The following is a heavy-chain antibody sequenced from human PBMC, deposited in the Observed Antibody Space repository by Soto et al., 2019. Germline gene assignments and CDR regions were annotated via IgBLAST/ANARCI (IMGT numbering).Heavy chain of an antibody. CDR1: GFTFGDYA. Sequence: GGSLRLSCTASGFTFGDYAMSWFRQAPGKGLEWVGFIRSKAYGGTTEYAASVKGRFTISRDDSKSIAYLQMNSLKTEDTAVYYCTRRGDFWSGYYVANHAFDIWGQGTMVTVSS. CDR2: IRSKAYGGTT. V-gene: IGHV3-49*03. D-gene: IGHD3-3*01. J-gene: IGHJ3*02. CDR3: TRRGDFWSGYYVANHAFDI.